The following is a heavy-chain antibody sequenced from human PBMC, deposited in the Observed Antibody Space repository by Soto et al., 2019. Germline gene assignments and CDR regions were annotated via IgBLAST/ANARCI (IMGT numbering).Heavy chain of an antibody. CDR1: GFSLSTSGVG. J-gene: IGHJ4*02. CDR2: IYWDDDK. V-gene: IGHV2-5*02. Sequence: QITLKESGPTLVKPTQTLTLTCTFSGFSLSTSGVGVGWIRQPPGKALEWLALIYWDDDKRYSPSLKSRLTITQDTSKNQVALTMTNMDPVDTAPYYCAHSLEMVYDFDYWGQGTLVTVSS. CDR3: AHSLEMVYDFDY. D-gene: IGHD2-8*01.